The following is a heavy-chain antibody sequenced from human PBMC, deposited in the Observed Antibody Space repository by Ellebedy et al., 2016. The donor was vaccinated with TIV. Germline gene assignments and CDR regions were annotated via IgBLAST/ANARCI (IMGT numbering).Heavy chain of an antibody. CDR3: ARDRGGAFDI. CDR1: GFTFSSFW. CDR2: IKQDGSEK. J-gene: IGHJ3*02. Sequence: GGSLRLSXAASGFTFSSFWMSWVRQAPGKGLEWVAKIKQDGSEKHYVDSVKGRFTISRDNSKNTLYLQMGSLRAEDMAVYYCARDRGGAFDIWGQGTMVTVSS. V-gene: IGHV3-7*01. D-gene: IGHD3-16*01.